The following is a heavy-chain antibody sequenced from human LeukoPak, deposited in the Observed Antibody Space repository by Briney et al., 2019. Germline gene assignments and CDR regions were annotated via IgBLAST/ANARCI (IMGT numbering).Heavy chain of an antibody. CDR2: ISSSGSTI. J-gene: IGHJ5*02. CDR1: GFTFSDYY. CDR3: ARDWRYGDQSNWFDP. D-gene: IGHD4-17*01. Sequence: GGSLRLSCAASGFTFSDYYMSWIRQAPGKGLEWVSYISSSGSTIYYADSVKGRFTISRDNAKNSLYLQMNSLRAEDTAVYYCARDWRYGDQSNWFDPWGQGTLVTVSS. V-gene: IGHV3-11*01.